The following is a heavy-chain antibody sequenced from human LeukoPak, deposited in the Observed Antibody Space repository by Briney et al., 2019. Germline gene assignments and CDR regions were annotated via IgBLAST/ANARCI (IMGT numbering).Heavy chain of an antibody. CDR3: ARDHPRITMTPYYFDY. CDR1: GYTFTGYY. V-gene: IGHV1-2*02. J-gene: IGHJ4*02. Sequence: ASVKVSCKASGYTFTGYYMHWVRQAPGQGLEWMGWINPNSGGTNCAQKLQGRVTMTTDTSTSTAYMELRSLRSDDTAVYYCARDHPRITMTPYYFDYWDQGTLVTVSS. CDR2: INPNSGGT. D-gene: IGHD3-22*01.